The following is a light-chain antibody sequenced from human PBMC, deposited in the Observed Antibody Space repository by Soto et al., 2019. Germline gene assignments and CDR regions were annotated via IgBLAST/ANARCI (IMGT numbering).Light chain of an antibody. CDR3: QKYDNLPIN. J-gene: IGKJ5*01. CDR2: DAS. Sequence: DIQMTHSPSSLSASVGERGTITFRASQDISNYLNWYQQKPGKAPKLLIYDASNLETGVPSRFSGSGSGTDFTFTISSLQPEDIATYYCQKYDNLPINCGQGKRREIK. V-gene: IGKV1-33*01. CDR1: QDISNY.